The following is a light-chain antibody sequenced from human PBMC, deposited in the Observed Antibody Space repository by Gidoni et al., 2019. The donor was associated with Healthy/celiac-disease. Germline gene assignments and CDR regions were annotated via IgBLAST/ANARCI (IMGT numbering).Light chain of an antibody. CDR1: QSVSSY. V-gene: IGKV3-11*01. CDR2: DAS. CDR3: QQSSNWPS. J-gene: IGKJ4*01. Sequence: EIVLTQSPATLSLSPGERATLYCRASQSVSSYLAWYQQKPGQAPRLLIYDASNRATGIPARFSGSGSGTDFTLTISSLEPEDFAVYYCQQSSNWPSFGGGTKVEIK.